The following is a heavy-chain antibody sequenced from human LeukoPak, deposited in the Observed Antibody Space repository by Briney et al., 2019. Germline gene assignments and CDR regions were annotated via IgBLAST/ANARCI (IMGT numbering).Heavy chain of an antibody. D-gene: IGHD6-25*01. V-gene: IGHV4-59*08. Sequence: PLETLSLTCNVSGGTLRSYYWSWIRQTPGKELEWISYIYYTGSINYNPSLNSRVTMSVDTSKNQISLKLSCVTVAATRVQSGTSQGTGSVPHYFDYWGQGTLVTVSS. J-gene: IGHJ4*02. CDR3: TSQGTGSVPHYFDY. CDR2: IYYTGSI. CDR1: GGTLRSYY.